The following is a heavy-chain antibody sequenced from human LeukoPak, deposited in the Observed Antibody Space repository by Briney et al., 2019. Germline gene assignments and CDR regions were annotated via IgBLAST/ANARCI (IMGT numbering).Heavy chain of an antibody. CDR2: ICNSGGT. D-gene: IGHD6-19*01. Sequence: PSETLSLTCTVSGDSISTYYWSWIRQPPGKGLEWIGCICNSGGTNYNPSLKSRVTISVDTSKNQFSLNLSSVTAADTAVYYCAKTGRPNNSGWYRWFDPWGQGTLVTVSS. V-gene: IGHV4-4*09. CDR1: GDSISTYY. CDR3: AKTGRPNNSGWYRWFDP. J-gene: IGHJ5*02.